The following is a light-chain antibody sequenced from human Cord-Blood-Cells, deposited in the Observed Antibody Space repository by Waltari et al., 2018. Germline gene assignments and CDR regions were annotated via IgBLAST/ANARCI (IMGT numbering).Light chain of an antibody. V-gene: IGLV2-14*01. CDR2: DVS. J-gene: IGLJ2*01. CDR1: SSDVGGYNY. Sequence: QSALTQPASVSGSPGQSITIPCPGTSSDVGGYNYVPWYQQHPGKAPKLMIYDVSKRPSGVSNRFSGSKSGNTASLTISGLQAEDEADCYCSSYTSSSTVVFGGGTKLTVI. CDR3: SSYTSSSTVV.